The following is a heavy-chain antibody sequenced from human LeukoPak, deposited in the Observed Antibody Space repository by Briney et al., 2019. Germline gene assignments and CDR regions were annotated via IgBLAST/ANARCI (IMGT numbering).Heavy chain of an antibody. CDR1: GGSISSGSYY. V-gene: IGHV4-61*02. Sequence: SETLSLTCTVSGGSISSGSYYWSWIRQPAGKGLEWIGRIYTSGSTNYNPSLKSRVTISVDTSKNQFSLKLSSVTAADTAVYYCARGLYGDCFDYWGQGTLVTVSS. CDR3: ARGLYGDCFDY. J-gene: IGHJ4*02. D-gene: IGHD4-17*01. CDR2: IYTSGST.